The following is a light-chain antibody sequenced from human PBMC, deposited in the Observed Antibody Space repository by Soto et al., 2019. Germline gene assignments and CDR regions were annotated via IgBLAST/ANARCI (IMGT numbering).Light chain of an antibody. CDR1: QSVTSSY. J-gene: IGKJ2*01. CDR3: QQYGSSRNT. CDR2: SAS. Sequence: ENVLTQSPGTLSLSPGERATLSCRASQSVTSSYLAWYQQKPGQAPRLLIYSASSRATGVPDRFSGSGSATDFTLTISRVEPEDFAVYYWQQYGSSRNTFGQGTKVDIK. V-gene: IGKV3-20*01.